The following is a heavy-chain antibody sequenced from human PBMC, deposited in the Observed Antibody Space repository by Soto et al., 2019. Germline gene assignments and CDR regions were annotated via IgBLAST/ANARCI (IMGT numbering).Heavy chain of an antibody. CDR2: IYYSGST. CDR1: GGSISSYY. J-gene: IGHJ6*02. V-gene: IGHV4-59*01. CDR3: AREGRTIMDYYYYGMDV. Sequence: SETLSLTCTVSGGSISSYYWSWIRQPPGKGLEWIGYIYYSGSTNYNPSLKSRVTISVDTSKNQFSLKLSSVTAADTAVYYCAREGRTIMDYYYYGMDVWGQGTTVTVSS. D-gene: IGHD5-12*01.